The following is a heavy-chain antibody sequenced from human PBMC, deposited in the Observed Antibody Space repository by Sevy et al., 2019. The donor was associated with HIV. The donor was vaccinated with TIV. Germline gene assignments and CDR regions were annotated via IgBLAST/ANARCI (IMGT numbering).Heavy chain of an antibody. D-gene: IGHD3-22*01. Sequence: GGSLRLPCAASGFTFDDYTMHWVRQAPGKGLEWVSLISWDGGSTYYADSVKGRFTISRDNSKNSLYLQMNSLRTEDTALYYCANCLEYYYDSSGYYYLESYFDYWGQGTLVTVSS. CDR1: GFTFDDYT. V-gene: IGHV3-43*01. J-gene: IGHJ4*02. CDR2: ISWDGGST. CDR3: ANCLEYYYDSSGYYYLESYFDY.